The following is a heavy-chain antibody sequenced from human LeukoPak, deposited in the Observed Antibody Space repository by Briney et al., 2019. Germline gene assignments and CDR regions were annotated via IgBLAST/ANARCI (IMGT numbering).Heavy chain of an antibody. V-gene: IGHV4-34*01. CDR1: GGSFSGYY. CDR3: ARGHYYGMDV. CDR2: INHSGST. J-gene: IGHJ6*02. Sequence: SETLSLTCAVYGGSFSGYYWSWIRQPPGKGLEWIGEINHSGSTNYNPSLKSRVTISVDTSKNQFSLKLSSVTAADTAVYYCARGHYYGMDVWGQGTTATVSS.